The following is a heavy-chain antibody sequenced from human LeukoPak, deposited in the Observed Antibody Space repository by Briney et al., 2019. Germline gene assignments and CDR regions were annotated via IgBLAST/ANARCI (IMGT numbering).Heavy chain of an antibody. CDR1: GYTFTGYY. Sequence: ASVKVSCKASGYTFTGYYMHWVRQAPGQGLEWMGWINPNSGGTNYAQKFQGRVTMTRDTSISTAYMELSRLRSDDTAVYYCARDLWELGYFDYWGQGTLVTVSS. D-gene: IGHD1-26*01. V-gene: IGHV1-2*02. CDR3: ARDLWELGYFDY. J-gene: IGHJ4*02. CDR2: INPNSGGT.